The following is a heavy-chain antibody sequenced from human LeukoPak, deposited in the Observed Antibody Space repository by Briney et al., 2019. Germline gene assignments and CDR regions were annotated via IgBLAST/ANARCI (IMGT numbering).Heavy chain of an antibody. J-gene: IGHJ6*02. D-gene: IGHD2-2*01. CDR3: ASSEPTKYRDKGLYGYYYYGMDV. V-gene: IGHV1-69*04. CDR2: IIPILGIA. Sequence: GASVKVSCKASGGTFSSYAISWVRQAPGQGLEWMGRIIPILGIANYAQKFQGRVTITADKSTSTAYMELSSLRSEDTAVYYCASSEPTKYRDKGLYGYYYYGMDVWGQGTTVTVSS. CDR1: GGTFSSYA.